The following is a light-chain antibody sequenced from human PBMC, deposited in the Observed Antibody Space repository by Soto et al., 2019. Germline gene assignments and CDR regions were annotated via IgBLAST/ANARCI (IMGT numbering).Light chain of an antibody. CDR3: QRYDSYST. J-gene: IGKJ2*01. V-gene: IGKV1-5*03. Sequence: DVQMTQSPSTLSASVGDRVTITCRASQSISSWLAWYQQKPGKAPKLLIYKASSLESGVPSRFSGSGSGTEFTLTISSLQPEDFATYYCQRYDSYSTFGQGTKLEIK. CDR2: KAS. CDR1: QSISSW.